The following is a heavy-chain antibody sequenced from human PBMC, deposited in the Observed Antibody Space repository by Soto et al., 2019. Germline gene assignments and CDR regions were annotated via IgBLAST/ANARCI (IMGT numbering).Heavy chain of an antibody. Sequence: GGSLRLSXAASGFTFSSYSMNWVRQAPGKGLEWVSSISSSSSYIYYADSVKGRFIISRDNAKNSLYLQMNSLRAEDTAVYYCARHGYYDSSGYYYPGSFQHWGQGTLVTVSS. D-gene: IGHD3-22*01. CDR1: GFTFSSYS. CDR2: ISSSSSYI. V-gene: IGHV3-21*01. J-gene: IGHJ1*01. CDR3: ARHGYYDSSGYYYPGSFQH.